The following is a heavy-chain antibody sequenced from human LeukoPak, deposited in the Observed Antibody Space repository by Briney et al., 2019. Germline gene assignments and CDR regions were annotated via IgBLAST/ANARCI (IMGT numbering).Heavy chain of an antibody. CDR3: ARRNDYWNWFDP. D-gene: IGHD1-1*01. CDR2: IIPISGTA. V-gene: IGHV1-69*13. Sequence: SVKVSCKASGGTFSSYAISWVRQAPGQGLEWTGGIIPISGTANYAQKFQGRVTITADESTSTAYMELSSLRSEDTAVYYCARRNDYWNWFDPWGQGTLVTVSS. CDR1: GGTFSSYA. J-gene: IGHJ5*02.